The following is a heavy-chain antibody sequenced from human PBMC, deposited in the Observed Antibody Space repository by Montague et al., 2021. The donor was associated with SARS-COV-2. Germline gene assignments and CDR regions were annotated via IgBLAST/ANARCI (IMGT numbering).Heavy chain of an antibody. V-gene: IGHV4-4*07. CDR2: IYTSGTT. CDR3: AGGSGIINFYNSGMDV. J-gene: IGHJ6*02. CDR1: GGSISSYY. D-gene: IGHD3-10*01. Sequence: SETLSLTCTVSGGSISSYYWSWIRQPAGKGLEWIGRIYTSGTTNYNPSLKSRVTMSVDMSKNQFSLKLSSVTAADTAVYYCAGGSGIINFYNSGMDVWGQGTTVTVSS.